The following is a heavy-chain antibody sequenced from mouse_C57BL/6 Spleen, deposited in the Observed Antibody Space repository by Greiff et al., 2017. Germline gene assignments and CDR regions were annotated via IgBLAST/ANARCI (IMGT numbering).Heavy chain of an antibody. CDR2: INPNNGGT. V-gene: IGHV1-26*01. D-gene: IGHD1-1*01. CDR3: ARRSGSSYGAMDY. CDR1: GYTFTDYY. Sequence: EVQLQQSGPELVKPGASVKISCKASGYTFTDYYMNWVKQSHGKSLEWIGDINPNNGGTSYNQKFKGKATLTVDKFSSTAYMELRSLTSEDSAVYYCARRSGSSYGAMDYWGQGTSVTVSS. J-gene: IGHJ4*01.